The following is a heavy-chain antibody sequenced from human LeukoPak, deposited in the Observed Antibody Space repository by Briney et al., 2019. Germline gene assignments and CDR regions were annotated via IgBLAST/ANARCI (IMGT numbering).Heavy chain of an antibody. V-gene: IGHV1-8*01. CDR1: GHTFTSYD. CDR3: ARGQRFRGVAAAGGY. Sequence: APVKVSCKASGHTFTSYDINWVRQATGQGLEWMGWMNPNSGNTGYAQKFQGGVTMTRNTSISTAYMELSSLRSEDTAVYYCARGQRFRGVAAAGGYWGQGTLVTVSS. CDR2: MNPNSGNT. D-gene: IGHD6-13*01. J-gene: IGHJ4*02.